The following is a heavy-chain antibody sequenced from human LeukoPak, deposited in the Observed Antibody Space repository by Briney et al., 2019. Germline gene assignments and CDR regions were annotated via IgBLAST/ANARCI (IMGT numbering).Heavy chain of an antibody. J-gene: IGHJ4*02. CDR3: PRYYYDSSGYYYHRPFDY. CDR2: ISGSGGST. D-gene: IGHD3-22*01. Sequence: GGSLRLSCAASGFTFSSYAMSWVRQAPGKGLEWVSAISGSGGSTYYADSMKGRFTISRDNSKNTLYLQMNSLRAEDTAVYYCPRYYYDSSGYYYHRPFDYWGQGTLVTVSS. V-gene: IGHV3-23*01. CDR1: GFTFSSYA.